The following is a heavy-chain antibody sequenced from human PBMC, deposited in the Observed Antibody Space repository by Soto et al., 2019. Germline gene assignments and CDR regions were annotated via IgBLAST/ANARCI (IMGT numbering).Heavy chain of an antibody. V-gene: IGHV3-30*18. CDR2: ISYDGSNK. D-gene: IGHD2-15*01. CDR3: AKDLIGYVVNHYYYYGMDV. J-gene: IGHJ6*02. Sequence: ESGGGVVQPGRSLRLSCAASGCTFSSYGMHWVRHAPGKGLEWVAVISYDGSNKYYADSVKGRFTISRDNSKNTLYLQMNSLRAEDTAVYYCAKDLIGYVVNHYYYYGMDVWGQGTTVTVSS. CDR1: GCTFSSYG.